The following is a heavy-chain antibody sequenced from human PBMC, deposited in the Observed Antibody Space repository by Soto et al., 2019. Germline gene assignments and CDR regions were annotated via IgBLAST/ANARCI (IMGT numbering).Heavy chain of an antibody. CDR1: GFRFSSYA. J-gene: IGHJ5*02. Sequence: EVTLLESGGGLVQHGGSLRLSCAASGFRFSSYAMSWVRQAPGKGLEWVSDISNGGATTYYADSVRGRFTISRDNSKNTLYLQISSLRAEDTAIYYCAKNGAIVGVVYGGSWGQGTLGTVAS. V-gene: IGHV3-23*01. D-gene: IGHD3-3*01. CDR3: AKNGAIVGVVYGGS. CDR2: ISNGGATT.